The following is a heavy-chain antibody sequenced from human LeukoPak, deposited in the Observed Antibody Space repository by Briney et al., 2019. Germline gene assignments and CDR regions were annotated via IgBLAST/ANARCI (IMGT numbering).Heavy chain of an antibody. CDR3: AKDLGYSSGFFDY. D-gene: IGHD6-19*01. J-gene: IGHJ4*02. CDR2: ISYDGSNK. CDR1: GFTFSSYG. Sequence: PGGSLRLSCAASGFTFSSYGMHWVRQAPGKGLEWVAVISYDGSNKYYADSVKGRFTISRDNSKNTLYLQMNSLRAEDTAVYYCAKDLGYSSGFFDYWGQGTLVTVSS. V-gene: IGHV3-30*18.